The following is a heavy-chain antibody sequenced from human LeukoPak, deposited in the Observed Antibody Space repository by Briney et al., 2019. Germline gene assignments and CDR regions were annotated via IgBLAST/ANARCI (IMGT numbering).Heavy chain of an antibody. J-gene: IGHJ4*02. CDR3: AKTPRTE. CDR2: ISYDGSNK. Sequence: GRTLRLSCAASGFTFSSYGMHWVRRAPGKGLEWVAVISYDGSNKYYADSVKGRFTISRDNSKNTLYLQMNSLRAEDTAVYYCAKTPRTEWGQGTLVTVSS. D-gene: IGHD2-8*02. V-gene: IGHV3-30*18. CDR1: GFTFSSYG.